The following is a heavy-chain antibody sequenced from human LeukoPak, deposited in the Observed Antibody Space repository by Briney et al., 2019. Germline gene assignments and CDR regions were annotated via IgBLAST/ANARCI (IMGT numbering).Heavy chain of an antibody. J-gene: IGHJ5*02. CDR3: ARDISSGYSNWFDP. CDR1: GGSISSYY. Sequence: SEPLSLTCTVSGGSISSYYWSWIRQPAGKGLEWIGRIYTSGSTNYNPSLKSRVTMSVDTSKNQFSLKLSSVTAADTAVYYCARDISSGYSNWFDPWGQGTLVTVSS. D-gene: IGHD3-22*01. CDR2: IYTSGST. V-gene: IGHV4-4*07.